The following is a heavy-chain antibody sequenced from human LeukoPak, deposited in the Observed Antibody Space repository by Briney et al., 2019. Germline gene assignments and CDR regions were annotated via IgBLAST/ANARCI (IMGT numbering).Heavy chain of an antibody. CDR3: ASGFEVVAATQSY. J-gene: IGHJ4*02. Sequence: GGSLRLSCAASGFTFSSYSMNWVRQAPGKGLEWVSSISSSSSYIYYADSVKGRFTISRDNAKNSLYLQMNSLRAEDTAVYYCASGFEVVAATQSYWGQGTLVTVSS. CDR2: ISSSSSYI. D-gene: IGHD2-15*01. V-gene: IGHV3-21*01. CDR1: GFTFSSYS.